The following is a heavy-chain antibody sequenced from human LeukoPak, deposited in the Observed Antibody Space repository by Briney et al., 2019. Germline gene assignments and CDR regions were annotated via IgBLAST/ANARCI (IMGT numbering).Heavy chain of an antibody. CDR1: GYTFTGYA. J-gene: IGHJ4*02. D-gene: IGHD2-15*01. Sequence: ASVKVSCKASGYTFTGYAMHWVRQAPGQRLEWMGWINAGNGNTKYSQKFQGRVTITRDTSASTAYMELSSLRSEDTAVYYCARDLGYCSGGSCTEFIYWGQGTLVTVSS. V-gene: IGHV1-3*01. CDR3: ARDLGYCSGGSCTEFIY. CDR2: INAGNGNT.